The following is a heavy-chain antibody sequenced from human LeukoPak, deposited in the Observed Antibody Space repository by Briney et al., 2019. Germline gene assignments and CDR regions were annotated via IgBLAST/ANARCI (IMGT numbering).Heavy chain of an antibody. CDR1: EFTFGSNW. Sequence: PGGSLRLSCAASEFTFGSNWMHWVRQAPGKGLVWVSRIKSDGSSTSYADSVKGRFTISRDNAKNTLYLQMNSLRAEDTAVYYCALFSWPYYWGQGTLVTVSS. J-gene: IGHJ4*02. CDR3: ALFSWPYY. CDR2: IKSDGSST. V-gene: IGHV3-74*01.